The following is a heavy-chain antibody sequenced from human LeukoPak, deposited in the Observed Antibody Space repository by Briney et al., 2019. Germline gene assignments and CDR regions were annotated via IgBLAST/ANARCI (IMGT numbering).Heavy chain of an antibody. CDR2: ISSSGSTI. D-gene: IGHD3/OR15-3a*01. Sequence: GGSLRLSCAASGFTFSDYYMSWIRQAPGKGLEWVSYISSSGSTIYYADSVKGRFTISRDNAKNSLYLQMNSLRAEDTAVYYCASLDAGQNRENDYWGQGTLVTVSS. CDR1: GFTFSDYY. J-gene: IGHJ4*02. V-gene: IGHV3-11*01. CDR3: ASLDAGQNRENDY.